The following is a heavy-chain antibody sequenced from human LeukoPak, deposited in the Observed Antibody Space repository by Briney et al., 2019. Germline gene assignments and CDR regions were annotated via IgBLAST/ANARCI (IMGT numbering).Heavy chain of an antibody. CDR3: ARGSYGGGNSEARDAFDI. Sequence: SETLSLTCTVSGGSISSYYWSWIRQPPGKGLEWIGYIYYSGSTYYNPSLKSRVTISVDTSKNQFSLKLSSVTAADTAVYYCARGSYGGGNSEARDAFDIWGQGTMVTVSS. CDR2: IYYSGST. V-gene: IGHV4-30-4*01. D-gene: IGHD4-23*01. CDR1: GGSISSYY. J-gene: IGHJ3*02.